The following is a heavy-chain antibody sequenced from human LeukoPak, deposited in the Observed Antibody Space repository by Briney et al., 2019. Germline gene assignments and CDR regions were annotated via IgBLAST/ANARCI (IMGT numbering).Heavy chain of an antibody. CDR2: ISWNSGSI. CDR1: GFTFDDYA. J-gene: IGHJ4*02. Sequence: GRSLRLSCAASGFTFDDYAMHWVRQAPGKGLEWVSGISWNSGSIGYADSVKGRFTISRDNARNTVYLQMTSLRAEDSAVYFCAKDWHYKLDMWGQGALVTVSS. D-gene: IGHD1-1*01. V-gene: IGHV3-9*01. CDR3: AKDWHYKLDM.